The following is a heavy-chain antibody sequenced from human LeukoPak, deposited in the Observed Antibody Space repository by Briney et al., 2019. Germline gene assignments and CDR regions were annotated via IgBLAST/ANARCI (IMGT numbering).Heavy chain of an antibody. CDR2: VRYDGSNE. CDR1: GFVSSNYG. J-gene: IGHJ4*02. Sequence: GGSLRLSCAASGFVSSNYGMHWVRQAPGKGLEWVTFVRYDGSNEYYADSVKGRFTISRDNSKNTLYLQMNSLTTEDTGVYSCAKDSNSGYVSVGPNYWGLGTLVTVSS. V-gene: IGHV3-30*02. D-gene: IGHD5-12*01. CDR3: AKDSNSGYVSVGPNY.